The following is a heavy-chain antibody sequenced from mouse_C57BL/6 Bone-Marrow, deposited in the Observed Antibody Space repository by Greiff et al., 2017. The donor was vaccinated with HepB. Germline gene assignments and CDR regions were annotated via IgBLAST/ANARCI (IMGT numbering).Heavy chain of an antibody. V-gene: IGHV1-54*01. D-gene: IGHD2-4*01. CDR1: GYAFTNYL. Sequence: QVQLQQSGAELVRPGTSVKVSCKASGYAFTNYLIEWVKQRPGQGLEWIGVINPGSGGTNYNEKFKGTATLTADKSSSTAYMQLSSLTSEDSAVYFVTRSGDYGRGAWFAYWGQGTLVTVSA. CDR3: TRSGDYGRGAWFAY. CDR2: INPGSGGT. J-gene: IGHJ3*01.